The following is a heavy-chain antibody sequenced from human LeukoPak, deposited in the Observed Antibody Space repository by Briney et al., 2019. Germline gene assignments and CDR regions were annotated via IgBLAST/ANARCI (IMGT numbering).Heavy chain of an antibody. CDR2: MNPNSGNT. D-gene: IGHD6-19*01. Sequence: ASVKVSCKASGYAFTSYDINWVRQAPGQGLEWMGWMNPNSGNTGYAQKFQGRVTMTRNTSISTAYMELSSLRSEDTAVYYCARGNLGSGEDDYWGQGTLVTVSS. CDR1: GYAFTSYD. J-gene: IGHJ4*02. CDR3: ARGNLGSGEDDY. V-gene: IGHV1-8*01.